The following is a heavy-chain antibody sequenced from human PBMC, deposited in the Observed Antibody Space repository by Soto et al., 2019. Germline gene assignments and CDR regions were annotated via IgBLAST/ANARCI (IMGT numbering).Heavy chain of an antibody. CDR3: ATESSTWSGFF. Sequence: GGSLRLSCAASGFTVTSNYMSWVRQAPGKGLEWVSVIYSGGTTYHADSVKGRFTISRDNSKNTLYLQMNSLRAEDTAVYYCATESSTWSGFFWGQGTLVTVSS. J-gene: IGHJ1*01. CDR1: GFTVTSNY. V-gene: IGHV3-66*01. CDR2: IYSGGTT. D-gene: IGHD6-13*01.